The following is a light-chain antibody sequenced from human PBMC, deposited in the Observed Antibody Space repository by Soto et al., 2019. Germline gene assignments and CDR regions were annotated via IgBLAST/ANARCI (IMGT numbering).Light chain of an antibody. CDR2: AVS. J-gene: IGLJ1*01. CDR3: CSYTSRTTYV. CDR1: ASDVGGYNY. V-gene: IGLV2-14*01. Sequence: QSALTQPASVSGSPVQSITISCTGTASDVGGYNYGSWYQQHPGKAPKLMIHAVSNRPSGISSRFSGSKSGNTASLTISGLQSEDEADYFCCSYTSRTTYVFGTGTKVTVL.